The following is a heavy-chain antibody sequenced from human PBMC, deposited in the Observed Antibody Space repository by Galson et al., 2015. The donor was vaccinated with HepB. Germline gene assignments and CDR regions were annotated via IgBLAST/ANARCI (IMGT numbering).Heavy chain of an antibody. Sequence: SLRLSCAASGFTFDDYAMHWVRQAPGKGLEWVSGISWNSGSIGYADSVKGRFTISRDNAKNSLYLQMNSLRAEDTALYYCAKAQGGYSYGYILGGFDPWGQGTLVTVSS. D-gene: IGHD5-18*01. CDR2: ISWNSGSI. CDR1: GFTFDDYA. V-gene: IGHV3-9*01. J-gene: IGHJ5*02. CDR3: AKAQGGYSYGYILGGFDP.